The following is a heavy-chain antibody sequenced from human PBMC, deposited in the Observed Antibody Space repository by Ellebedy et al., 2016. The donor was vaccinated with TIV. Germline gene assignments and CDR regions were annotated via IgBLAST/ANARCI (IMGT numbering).Heavy chain of an antibody. Sequence: MPSETLSLTCAVYGGSFSGYYWSWIRQPPGKGLEWIGEINHSGSTNYNPSLNSRVTISVDTSKNQFSLKLSSVTAADTAVYYCAREGGLRYFDWPETPFDYWGQGTLVTVSS. CDR2: INHSGST. CDR1: GGSFSGYY. D-gene: IGHD3-9*01. J-gene: IGHJ4*02. CDR3: AREGGLRYFDWPETPFDY. V-gene: IGHV4-34*01.